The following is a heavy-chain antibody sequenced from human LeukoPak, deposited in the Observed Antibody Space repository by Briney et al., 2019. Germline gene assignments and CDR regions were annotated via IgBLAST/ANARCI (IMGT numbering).Heavy chain of an antibody. V-gene: IGHV3-30*18. D-gene: IGHD6-19*01. J-gene: IGHJ4*02. CDR1: GFTFSSYG. CDR2: ISYDGSNK. CDR3: AKDRLRQWLVTTPED. Sequence: PGGSLRLSCAASGFTFSSYGMHWVRQAPGKGLEWVAVISYDGSNKYYADSVKGRFTISRDNSKNTLYLQMNSLRAEDTAVYYCAKDRLRQWLVTTPEDWGQGTLVTVSS.